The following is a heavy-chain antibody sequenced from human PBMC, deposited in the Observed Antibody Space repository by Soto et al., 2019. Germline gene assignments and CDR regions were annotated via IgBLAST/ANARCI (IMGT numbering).Heavy chain of an antibody. D-gene: IGHD3-3*01. V-gene: IGHV1-69*06. CDR1: GGTSSNFV. J-gene: IGHJ6*02. CDR2: ILPMFGAV. CDR3: ARPKRSGYDRGDSYYHTMDV. Sequence: QVQLVQSGTEVKKSGSSVKVSCRASGGTSSNFVITWVRQVPGQGLEWLGGILPMFGAVKYAQKFQDRLIITADRSTQTAAMDLGSLRSEETAVYYCARPKRSGYDRGDSYYHTMDVWGHGTTVTVS.